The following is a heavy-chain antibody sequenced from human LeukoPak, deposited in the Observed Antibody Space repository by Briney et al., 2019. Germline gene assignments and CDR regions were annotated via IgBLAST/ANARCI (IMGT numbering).Heavy chain of an antibody. V-gene: IGHV1-2*02. Sequence: ASVKVSCKASGYTFTGYYMHWVRQAPGQGLEWMGWINPNSGGTNYAQKFQGRVTMTRDTSISTAYMELSRQRSDDTAVYYCARVQVRRAGDWFDPWGQGTLVTVSS. D-gene: IGHD3-10*01. CDR3: ARVQVRRAGDWFDP. CDR2: INPNSGGT. J-gene: IGHJ5*02. CDR1: GYTFTGYY.